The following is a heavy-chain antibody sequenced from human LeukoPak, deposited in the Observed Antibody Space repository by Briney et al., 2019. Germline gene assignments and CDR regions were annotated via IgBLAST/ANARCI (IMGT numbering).Heavy chain of an antibody. J-gene: IGHJ6*03. CDR3: AKSTHCSSTSCYAPHYYYYMDV. D-gene: IGHD2-2*01. CDR2: INPNSGGT. Sequence: ASVKVSCKASGYTFTGYYMHWVRQPPGQGLEWMGWINPNSGGTNDAQKFQGRVTMNRDTSISTDYMELSRLRSDDTAVYYCAKSTHCSSTSCYAPHYYYYMDVWAKGTTVTVSS. V-gene: IGHV1-2*02. CDR1: GYTFTGYY.